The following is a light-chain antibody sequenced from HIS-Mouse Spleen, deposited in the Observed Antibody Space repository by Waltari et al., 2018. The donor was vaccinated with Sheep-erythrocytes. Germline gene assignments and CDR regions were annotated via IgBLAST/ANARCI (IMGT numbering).Light chain of an antibody. CDR1: SRDVGRYHL. CDR2: EGS. V-gene: IGLV2-23*01. Sequence: QSALTQPASVSGSPGQSITTPCPGTSRDVGRYHLVSWYQPHPGKAPTLIIYEGSKRPSGVSNRFSGSKSGNTASLTISGLQAEDEADYYCCSYAGSSTPWVFGGGTKLTVL. CDR3: CSYAGSSTPWV. J-gene: IGLJ3*02.